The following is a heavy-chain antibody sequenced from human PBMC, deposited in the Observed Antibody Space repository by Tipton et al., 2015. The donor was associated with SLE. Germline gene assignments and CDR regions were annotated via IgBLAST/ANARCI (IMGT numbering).Heavy chain of an antibody. D-gene: IGHD6-6*01. J-gene: IGHJ4*02. Sequence: QLVQSGAEVKKPGESLKISCKGYGYDFNSYWIGWVRQMPGKGLEWMGLIHPGDSGSRDNPSFQGQVTISADKSISTAYLQWSSLKASDTAMYYCARTDPEYISSSGVGYWGQGTLVTVSS. CDR3: ARTDPEYISSSGVGY. CDR1: GYDFNSYW. V-gene: IGHV5-51*03. CDR2: IHPGDSGS.